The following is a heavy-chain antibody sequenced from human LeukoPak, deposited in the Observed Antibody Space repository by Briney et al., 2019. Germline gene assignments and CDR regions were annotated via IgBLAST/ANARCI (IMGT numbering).Heavy chain of an antibody. V-gene: IGHV4-4*02. CDR3: ASSSPVYSYGLMDV. D-gene: IGHD5-18*01. CDR1: GGSISSSNW. Sequence: SETLSLTCAVSGGSISSSNWWSWVRQPPGKGLEWIGEIYHSGSTNYNPSLKSRVTISVDKSKNQFSLKLSSATAADTAVYYCASSSPVYSYGLMDVWGQGTTVTVSS. CDR2: IYHSGST. J-gene: IGHJ6*02.